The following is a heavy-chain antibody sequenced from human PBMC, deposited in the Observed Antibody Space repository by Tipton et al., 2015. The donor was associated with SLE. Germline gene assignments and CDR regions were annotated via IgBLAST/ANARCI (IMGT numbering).Heavy chain of an antibody. J-gene: IGHJ4*02. V-gene: IGHV4-61*02. CDR3: ASSPPSQVYDY. Sequence: TLSLTCTVSGGSISSGSYYWTWIRQPAGKGLEWIGRMYTSGSTNYNPSLQSRVTISVDTSKNQFSLKLSSVTAADTAVYYCASSPPSQVYDYWGQGNLVTVSS. CDR2: MYTSGST. CDR1: GGSISSGSYY.